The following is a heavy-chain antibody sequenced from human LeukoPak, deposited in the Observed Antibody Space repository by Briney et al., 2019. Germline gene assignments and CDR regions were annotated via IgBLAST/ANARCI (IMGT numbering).Heavy chain of an antibody. CDR3: AKGAATMGDC. CDR2: ISSSGGST. D-gene: IGHD5-12*01. V-gene: IGHV3-23*01. CDR1: GFTFSSHA. Sequence: PGGSLRLSCAASGFTFSSHAMSWVRQAPGKGLEWVSGISSSGGSTYYADSVKGRFTISRDNSKNTLYLQMNSLRGEDTAVYYCAKGAATMGDCWGHGILVTVS. J-gene: IGHJ4*01.